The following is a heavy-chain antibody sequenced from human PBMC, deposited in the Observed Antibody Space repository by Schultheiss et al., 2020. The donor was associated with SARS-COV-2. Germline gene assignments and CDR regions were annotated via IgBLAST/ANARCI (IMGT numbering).Heavy chain of an antibody. V-gene: IGHV1-18*01. CDR2: VSGYNGNT. D-gene: IGHD1-7*01. J-gene: IGHJ4*02. CDR1: GGTFITYA. CDR3: ARRSEDWNYVSDY. Sequence: ASVKVSCKASGGTFITYAVSWVRQAPGQGLEWVGWVSGYNGNTEYPQKFRGRVTMTTDTSTSTAYMELSSLRSEDTAVYYCARRSEDWNYVSDYWGQGTLVTVSS.